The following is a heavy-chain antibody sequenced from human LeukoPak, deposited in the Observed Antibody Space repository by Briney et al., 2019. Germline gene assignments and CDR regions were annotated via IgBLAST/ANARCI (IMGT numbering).Heavy chain of an antibody. CDR1: GFTFSGYW. V-gene: IGHV3-74*01. Sequence: PGGSLRLSCVASGFTFSGYWVHWVRQAPGMGLVWVSRLNSDWTTINYADSVKGRFTISRDNSRSTLYLQMNSLRPEDTAIYYCAREGYYGSGSPPSLYFDYWGQGTLVTVSS. CDR2: LNSDWTTI. D-gene: IGHD3-10*01. CDR3: AREGYYGSGSPPSLYFDY. J-gene: IGHJ4*02.